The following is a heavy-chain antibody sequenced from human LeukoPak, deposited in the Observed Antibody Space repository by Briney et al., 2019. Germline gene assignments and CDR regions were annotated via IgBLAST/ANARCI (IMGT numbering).Heavy chain of an antibody. Sequence: GGSLRLSCAASGLTFSSYGMHWVRQAPGKGLEWVSVIYSGGSTYYADSVKGRFTISRDNSKNTLYLQMNSLRAEDTAVYYCARDRYSGSYQFDYWGQGTLVTVSS. V-gene: IGHV3-53*01. J-gene: IGHJ4*02. D-gene: IGHD1-26*01. CDR3: ARDRYSGSYQFDY. CDR1: GLTFSSYG. CDR2: IYSGGST.